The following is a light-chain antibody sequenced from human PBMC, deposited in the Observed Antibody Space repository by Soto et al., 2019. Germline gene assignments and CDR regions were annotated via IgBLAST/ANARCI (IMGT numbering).Light chain of an antibody. Sequence: QSVLTQPPSVSGTPGQRVIISCSGSSSNIGSIYVYWYQQLPGTAPKLLIYRNNQRPSGVPDRFAMSASGTSASLAISGLRSEDEAEYYCAVWDDSLGGHVVFGGGTKLTVL. J-gene: IGLJ2*01. CDR3: AVWDDSLGGHVV. V-gene: IGLV1-47*01. CDR1: SSNIGSIY. CDR2: RNN.